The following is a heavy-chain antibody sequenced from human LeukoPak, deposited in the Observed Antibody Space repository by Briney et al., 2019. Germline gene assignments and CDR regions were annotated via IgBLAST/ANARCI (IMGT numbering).Heavy chain of an antibody. CDR1: GGSISSSNW. V-gene: IGHV4-4*02. D-gene: IGHD3-22*01. J-gene: IGHJ5*02. CDR2: IYHSGST. Sequence: PSETLSLTCAVSGGSISSSNWWSWVRQPPGKGLEWIGEIYHSGSTNYNPSLKSRVTISVDKSKNQFPLKLSSVTAADTAVYYCARGNRYRDSSGYYKRGWFDPWGQGTLVTVSS. CDR3: ARGNRYRDSSGYYKRGWFDP.